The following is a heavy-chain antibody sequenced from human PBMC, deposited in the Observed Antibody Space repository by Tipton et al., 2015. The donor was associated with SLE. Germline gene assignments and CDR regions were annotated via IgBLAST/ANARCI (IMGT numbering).Heavy chain of an antibody. Sequence: SLRLSCAASGFTFSSYDMHWVRQATGKGLEWVSAIGTAGDTYYPGSVKGRFTISRENAKNSLYLQMNSLRAGDTAVYYCARARRTGGAFDIWGQGTMVTVSS. CDR2: IGTAGDT. D-gene: IGHD7-27*01. J-gene: IGHJ3*02. CDR1: GFTFSSYD. CDR3: ARARRTGGAFDI. V-gene: IGHV3-13*04.